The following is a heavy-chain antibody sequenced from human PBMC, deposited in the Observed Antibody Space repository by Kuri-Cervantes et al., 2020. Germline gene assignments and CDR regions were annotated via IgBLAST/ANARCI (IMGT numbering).Heavy chain of an antibody. CDR2: ISAYNGNT. CDR1: GYTFTSYG. V-gene: IGHV1-18*01. CDR3: ARDRESYYLVGTDYYYGMDV. J-gene: IGHJ6*02. Sequence: ASVKVSCKASGYTFTSYGISWVRQAPGQGLEWMGWISAYNGNTNYAQKLQSRVTMTTDTSTSTAYMELRSLRSDDTAVYYCARDRESYYLVGTDYYYGMDVWGQGTTVTVSS. D-gene: IGHD3-10*01.